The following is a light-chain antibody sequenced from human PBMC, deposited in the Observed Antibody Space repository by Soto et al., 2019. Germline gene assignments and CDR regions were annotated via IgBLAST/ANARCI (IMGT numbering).Light chain of an antibody. V-gene: IGKV1-5*03. CDR2: KAS. Sequence: DIQMTQSPSTLSASVGDRVTITCRARESVSTWLAWYQQKPGQAPKLLIYKASSLKSGVPSRFSGSGSGTEFTLTISSLQPDDFATYYCQQYHSYWTFGQGTKVEMK. CDR1: ESVSTW. J-gene: IGKJ1*01. CDR3: QQYHSYWT.